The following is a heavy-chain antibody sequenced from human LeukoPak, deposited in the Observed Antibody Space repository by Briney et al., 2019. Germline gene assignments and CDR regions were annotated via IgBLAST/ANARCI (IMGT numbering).Heavy chain of an antibody. J-gene: IGHJ6*03. Sequence: PSETLSLTCAVYGGSFSSYYWGWIRQPPGKGLEWIGSIYYSGSTYYNPSLKSRVTISVDTSKNQFSLKLSSVTAADTAVYYCARVSVTHYYYYMDVWGKGTTVTVSS. CDR3: ARVSVTHYYYYMDV. CDR1: GGSFSSYY. D-gene: IGHD5/OR15-5a*01. V-gene: IGHV4-39*07. CDR2: IYYSGST.